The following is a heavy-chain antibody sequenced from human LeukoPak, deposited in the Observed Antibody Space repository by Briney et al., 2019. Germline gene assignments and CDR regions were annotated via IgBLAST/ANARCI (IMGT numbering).Heavy chain of an antibody. Sequence: GGSLRLSCAASGFTFSSYSMNWVRQAPGKGLEWVSSISSSSSYIYYADSVKGRFTISRDNAKNSLYLQMNSLRAEDTAVYYCASGGSSWYSFDYWGQGTLVTVSS. CDR1: GFTFSSYS. J-gene: IGHJ4*02. CDR3: ASGGSSWYSFDY. D-gene: IGHD6-13*01. V-gene: IGHV3-21*01. CDR2: ISSSSSYI.